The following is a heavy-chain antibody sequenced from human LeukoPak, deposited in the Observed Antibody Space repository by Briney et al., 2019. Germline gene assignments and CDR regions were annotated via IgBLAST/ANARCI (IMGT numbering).Heavy chain of an antibody. CDR1: GGSISSSNW. J-gene: IGHJ4*01. CDR3: ARDRDVDDFDS. CDR2: IYHSGST. D-gene: IGHD2-15*01. Sequence: SGTLSLTCAVSGGSISSSNWWSWVRQPPGKGLEWIGEIYHSGSTNYNPSLKSRVTISIDTSKNQLSLNLKSVTAADTAVYYCARDRDVDDFDSWGHGTLVTVSS. V-gene: IGHV4-4*02.